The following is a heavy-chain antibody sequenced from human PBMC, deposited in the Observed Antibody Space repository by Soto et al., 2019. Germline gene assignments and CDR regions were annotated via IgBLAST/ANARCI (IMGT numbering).Heavy chain of an antibody. J-gene: IGHJ6*04. Sequence: SETLSLTCTVSGDSSVSSSSYYWGWIRQPPGKGLEWIGSIYYTGNTFYSPSFRSRLTISVDTSKSQFSLKLRSVTAADTATYYCAGEVSSTDGMDVWGKGTRVTVAS. V-gene: IGHV4-39*01. D-gene: IGHD2-15*01. CDR2: IYYTGNT. CDR3: AGEVSSTDGMDV. CDR1: GDSSVSSSSYY.